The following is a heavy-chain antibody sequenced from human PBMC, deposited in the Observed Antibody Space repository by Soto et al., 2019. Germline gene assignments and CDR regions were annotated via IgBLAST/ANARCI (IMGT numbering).Heavy chain of an antibody. V-gene: IGHV3-30*18. CDR3: AKAVVAATGGGPYYFDY. CDR1: GFTFRWFG. J-gene: IGHJ4*02. D-gene: IGHD2-15*01. Sequence: QAGGSLRLSCAGSGFTFRWFGMNWVRQAPGKGLEWVARISNDGSNEYYVDSVKGRFTISRDNSKNTLYLQMNSLRAEDTAVYYCAKAVVAATGGGPYYFDYWGQGTLVTVSS. CDR2: ISNDGSNE.